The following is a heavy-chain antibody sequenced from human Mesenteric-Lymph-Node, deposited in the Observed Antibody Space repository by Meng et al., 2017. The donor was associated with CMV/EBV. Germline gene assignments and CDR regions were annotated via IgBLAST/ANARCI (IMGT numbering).Heavy chain of an antibody. D-gene: IGHD3-3*01. V-gene: IGHV3-74*01. CDR3: VRDNGRGYRNYYHYYGMDV. CDR2: INSDGNSI. Sequence: GESLKISCAASGFTFSSYWMHWVRQAPGKGLVWVSRINSDGNSISYADSVKGRFTISRDNAKSTLYLQMNSLRAEDTAVYYCVRDNGRGYRNYYHYYGMDVWGQGTTVTVSS. J-gene: IGHJ6*02. CDR1: GFTFSSYW.